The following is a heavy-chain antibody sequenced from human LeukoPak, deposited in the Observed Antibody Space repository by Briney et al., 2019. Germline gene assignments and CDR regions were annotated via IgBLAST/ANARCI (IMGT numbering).Heavy chain of an antibody. CDR1: GGTFSGYY. V-gene: IGHV4-34*01. CDR2: INHSGST. D-gene: IGHD3-22*01. Sequence: SETLSLTCAVYGGTFSGYYWSWIRQPPGKGLEWIGEINHSGSTNYNPSLKSRVTIPVDTSKNQFSLKLSSVTAADTAVYYCARGPDYDSSGYYSYYFDYWGQGTLVTVSS. CDR3: ARGPDYDSSGYYSYYFDY. J-gene: IGHJ4*02.